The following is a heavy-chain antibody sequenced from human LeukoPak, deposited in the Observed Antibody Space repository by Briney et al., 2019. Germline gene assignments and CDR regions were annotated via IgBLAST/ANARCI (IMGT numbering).Heavy chain of an antibody. J-gene: IGHJ3*02. CDR2: INWNGGST. D-gene: IGHD2-15*01. CDR1: GFTFDDYG. V-gene: IGHV3-20*01. Sequence: GRSLRLSWAASGFTFDDYGMSWVRQAPGKGREWVSGINWNGGSTGYADSVKGRFTISRDNAKNSLYLQMNSLRAEDTALYHCAREYPYSPHAFDIWGQGTMVTVSS. CDR3: AREYPYSPHAFDI.